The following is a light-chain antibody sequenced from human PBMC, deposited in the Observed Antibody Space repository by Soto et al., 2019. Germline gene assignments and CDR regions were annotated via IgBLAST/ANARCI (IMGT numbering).Light chain of an antibody. CDR2: AAS. J-gene: IGKJ5*01. CDR1: QDLSSW. V-gene: IGKV1D-12*01. CDR3: QQPISFPIT. Sequence: DIQLTQSPSSVSACVVDRVTITCRASQDLSSWLAWYQQKPGKAPKLLISAASNLQSGVPSRFSGSGSGTDFTLTIRSLQPEDFATYYCQQPISFPITFGQGTRLEIK.